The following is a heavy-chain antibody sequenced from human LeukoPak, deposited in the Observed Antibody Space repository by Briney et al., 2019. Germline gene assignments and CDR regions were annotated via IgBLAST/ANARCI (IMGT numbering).Heavy chain of an antibody. CDR3: ARSPAFYYYYYMDV. V-gene: IGHV4-59*08. J-gene: IGHJ6*03. Sequence: PSETLSLTCTVSGGSIRSYYWSWIRQPPGKGLEWIGYIYYSGSTYYNPSLKSRVTISVDTSKNQFSLKLSSVTAADTAVYYCARSPAFYYYYYMDVWGKGTTVTVSS. CDR1: GGSIRSYY. CDR2: IYYSGST.